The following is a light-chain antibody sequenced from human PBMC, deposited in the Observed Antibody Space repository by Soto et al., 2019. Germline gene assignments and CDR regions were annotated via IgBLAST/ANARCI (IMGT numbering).Light chain of an antibody. CDR2: EVT. Sequence: QSVLTQPAPVSGSPGQSITISCIGTSSDIGPYNYVSWYQQHPDKAPKLILYEVTNRPSGASDRFSGSKSGNAAFLTISGLQAEDEADYYCSSYSSSATHYVFGTGTKVTVL. V-gene: IGLV2-14*01. J-gene: IGLJ1*01. CDR1: SSDIGPYNY. CDR3: SSYSSSATHYV.